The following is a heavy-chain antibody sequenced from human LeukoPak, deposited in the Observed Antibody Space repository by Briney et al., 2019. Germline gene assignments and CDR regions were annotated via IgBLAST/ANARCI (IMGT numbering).Heavy chain of an antibody. Sequence: TGGSLRLSCAASGFTFSSYGMHWVRQAPGKGLELVAFILSDGSNKYYADSVKGRFTVSRDNSKSTLSLQMNSLRTEDTAVYYCVRDKVTRAFDVWGQGTAVTVSS. V-gene: IGHV3-33*01. CDR3: VRDKVTRAFDV. D-gene: IGHD2-21*02. J-gene: IGHJ3*01. CDR1: GFTFSSYG. CDR2: ILSDGSNK.